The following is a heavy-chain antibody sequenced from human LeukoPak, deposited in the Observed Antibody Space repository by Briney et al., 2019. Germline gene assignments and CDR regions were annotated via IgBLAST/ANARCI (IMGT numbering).Heavy chain of an antibody. Sequence: ASVKVSCKASGYTFTGYYMHWVRQAPGQGLEWMGRINPNSGGTNYAQKLQGRVTMTTDTSTSTAYMELRSLRSDDTAVYYCARVLGSARMVYALYFDYWGQGTLVTVSS. CDR2: INPNSGGT. D-gene: IGHD2-8*01. CDR3: ARVLGSARMVYALYFDY. CDR1: GYTFTGYY. J-gene: IGHJ4*02. V-gene: IGHV1-2*06.